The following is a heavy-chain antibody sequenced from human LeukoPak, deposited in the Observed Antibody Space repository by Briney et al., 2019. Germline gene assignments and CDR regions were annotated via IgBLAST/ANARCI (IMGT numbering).Heavy chain of an antibody. J-gene: IGHJ5*02. V-gene: IGHV3-23*01. CDR1: GFTFSGHW. CDR2: ISGSGGAT. Sequence: GGSLRLSCAASGFTFSGHWMSWVRQAPGKGLEWVSVISGSGGATYSADSVKGRFTISRDNSKNTLSLQMNSLRAEDTAVYYCAKVGVGMVVTSQFDLWGQGTLVTVSS. D-gene: IGHD2-21*02. CDR3: AKVGVGMVVTSQFDL.